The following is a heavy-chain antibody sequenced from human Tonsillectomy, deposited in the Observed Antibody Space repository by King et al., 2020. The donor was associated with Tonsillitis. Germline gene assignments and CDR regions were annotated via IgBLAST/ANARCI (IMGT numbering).Heavy chain of an antibody. V-gene: IGHV1-46*01. CDR3: ARANVWRDSWYFEL. D-gene: IGHD2-8*01. CDR2: INPNGGST. J-gene: IGHJ2*01. Sequence: QLVQSGAEVKKPGASVKVSCKASEHSFTTYYVHWVRHAPGQGLEWMGIINPNGGSTSYADKFQGRVTMTRDTSTSTFYMKLTSLRSEDTAIYYCARANVWRDSWYFELWGRGTLVTVSS. CDR1: EHSFTTYY.